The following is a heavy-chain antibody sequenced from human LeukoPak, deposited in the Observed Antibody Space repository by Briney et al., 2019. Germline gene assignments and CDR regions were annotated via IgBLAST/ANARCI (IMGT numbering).Heavy chain of an antibody. Sequence: PSETLSLTCAVSGGSISSNNWWGWVRQPPGKGLEWIGEIYHSGSPNYNPSLKSRVTISVDTSKNQFSLKLSSVTAADTAVYYCARSGGTSARVNAFDIWGQGTMVTVSS. CDR1: GGSISSNNW. CDR2: IYHSGSP. CDR3: ARSGGTSARVNAFDI. J-gene: IGHJ3*02. D-gene: IGHD2-15*01. V-gene: IGHV4-4*02.